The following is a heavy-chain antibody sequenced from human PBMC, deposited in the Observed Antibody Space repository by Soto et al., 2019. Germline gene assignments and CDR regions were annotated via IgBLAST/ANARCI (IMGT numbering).Heavy chain of an antibody. CDR2: ISSSSSYI. D-gene: IGHD3-22*01. CDR3: ASGYESSKGVDY. J-gene: IGHJ4*02. V-gene: IGHV3-21*01. Sequence: EVQLVESGGGLVKPGGSLRLSCAASGFTFSSYSMNWVRQAPGKGLEWVSSISSSSSYIYYADSVKGRFTISRDNAKNPLYLQMNSLRAEDTAVYYCASGYESSKGVDYWGQGTLVSVSS. CDR1: GFTFSSYS.